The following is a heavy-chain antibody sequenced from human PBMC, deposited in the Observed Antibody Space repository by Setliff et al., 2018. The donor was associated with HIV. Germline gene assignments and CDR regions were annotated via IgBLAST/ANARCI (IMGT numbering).Heavy chain of an antibody. D-gene: IGHD2-21*01. V-gene: IGHV3-15*01. CDR3: TCFDYGDY. CDR2: IKSNTDGGTT. J-gene: IGHJ4*02. Sequence: PGGSLRLSCAASGFTFSNAWMSWVRQAPGKGLEWVGRIKSNTDGGTTDYAAPVKGRFTISRDDSKNTLYLQMNSLKTEDTAVYYCTCFDYGDYWGQGTLVTVSS. CDR1: GFTFSNAW.